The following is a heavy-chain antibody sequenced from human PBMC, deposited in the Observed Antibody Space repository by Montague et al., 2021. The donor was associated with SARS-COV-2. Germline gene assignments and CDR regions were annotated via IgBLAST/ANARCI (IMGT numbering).Heavy chain of an antibody. Sequence: TLSLTCTVSGGSISSGGYCWNWIRQHPGKGLEWIGYIYNSGTTSYSPSLRSRATISIDTSKNLFSLKLTSVTAADTAVYYCARTVLYSGYDYSWFDPWGQGTPVTVAS. CDR3: ARTVLYSGYDYSWFDP. J-gene: IGHJ5*02. CDR1: GGSISSGGYC. CDR2: IYNSGTT. D-gene: IGHD5-12*01. V-gene: IGHV4-31*03.